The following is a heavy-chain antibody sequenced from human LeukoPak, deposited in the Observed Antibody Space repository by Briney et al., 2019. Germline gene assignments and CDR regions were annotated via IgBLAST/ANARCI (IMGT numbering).Heavy chain of an antibody. Sequence: SETLSLTCTVSGXSISSYYWSWIRQPPGKGLEWIGYIYYSGSTNYNPSLKSRVTISVDTSKNQFSLKLSSVTAADTAVYYCARDGSLFYDSSGYLDYWGQGTLVTVSS. CDR3: ARDGSLFYDSSGYLDY. J-gene: IGHJ4*02. CDR1: GXSISSYY. V-gene: IGHV4-59*01. CDR2: IYYSGST. D-gene: IGHD3-22*01.